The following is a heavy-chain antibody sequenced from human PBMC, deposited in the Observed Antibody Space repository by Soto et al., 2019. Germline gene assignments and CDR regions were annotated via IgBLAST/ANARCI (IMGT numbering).Heavy chain of an antibody. CDR3: AHAGDYDLLSFDH. D-gene: IGHD4-17*01. J-gene: IGHJ4*02. Sequence: ITLKESGPPLVRPAQTLTLTCTFSGFSLTTTDMGVAWIRQPPGKALEWLALIYWDDDKRYNPSLKNRLAISKDTSRDRVVLTINHLNPEDSGTYFCAHAGDYDLLSFDHWGPGTLVTVSS. CDR1: GFSLTTTDMG. CDR2: IYWDDDK. V-gene: IGHV2-5*02.